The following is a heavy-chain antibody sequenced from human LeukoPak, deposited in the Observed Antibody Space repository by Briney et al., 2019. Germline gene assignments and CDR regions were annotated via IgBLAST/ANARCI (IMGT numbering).Heavy chain of an antibody. CDR2: INPEGNIE. Sequence: GGSLRLSCAPSGFTFSDPWMIWVRQAPGKGLECVAKINPEGNIETYVDSVKGRFTISRDNTKNSLYLQMNALRAEDTAVYYCGRDPRWRFDYWGQGTLVTVSS. CDR1: GFTFSDPW. CDR3: GRDPRWRFDY. D-gene: IGHD3-16*02. V-gene: IGHV3-7*04. J-gene: IGHJ4*02.